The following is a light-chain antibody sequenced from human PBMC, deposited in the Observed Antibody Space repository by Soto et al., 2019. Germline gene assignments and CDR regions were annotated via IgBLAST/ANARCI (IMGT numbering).Light chain of an antibody. V-gene: IGKV1-33*01. J-gene: IGKJ5*01. CDR1: QDISNY. CDR2: DAS. Sequence: DIQMTQSPSSLSASVGDRVTITCQASQDISNYLNWYQHKPGKAPKLLIYDASSLESGVPSRFSGSGSGTEFTLTISSLQPDDFAVYYCQQYNNWPITFGQGTRLEIK. CDR3: QQYNNWPIT.